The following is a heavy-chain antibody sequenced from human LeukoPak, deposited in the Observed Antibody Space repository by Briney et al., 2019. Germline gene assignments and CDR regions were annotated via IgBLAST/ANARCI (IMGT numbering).Heavy chain of an antibody. CDR3: ARDTHIYCGGDCYPFDY. Sequence: PGGSLRLSCAASGFTFSSYSMNWVRQAPGKGLEWVSSISSSSSYIYYADSVKGRFTISRDNAKNSLYLQMNSLRAEDTAVYYCARDTHIYCGGDCYPFDYWGQGTLVTVSS. CDR1: GFTFSSYS. D-gene: IGHD2-21*02. J-gene: IGHJ4*02. V-gene: IGHV3-21*01. CDR2: ISSSSSYI.